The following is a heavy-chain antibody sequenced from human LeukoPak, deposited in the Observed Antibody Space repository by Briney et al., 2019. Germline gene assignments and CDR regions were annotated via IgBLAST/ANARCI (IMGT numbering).Heavy chain of an antibody. CDR2: IYYSGST. D-gene: IGHD1-1*01. CDR1: GGSISSYY. V-gene: IGHV4-59*08. Sequence: PSETLSLTCTASGGSISSYYWSWIRQPPGKGLEWIGYIYYSGSTNYNPSLKSRVTISVDTSKNQFSLKLSSVTAADTAVYYCARVWYGKTGYWGQGTLVTVSS. CDR3: ARVWYGKTGY. J-gene: IGHJ4*02.